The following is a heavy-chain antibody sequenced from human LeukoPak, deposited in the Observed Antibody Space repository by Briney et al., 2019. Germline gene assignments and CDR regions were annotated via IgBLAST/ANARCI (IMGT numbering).Heavy chain of an antibody. D-gene: IGHD3-10*01. CDR2: ISYDGSNK. CDR3: AKDYAYYGSGSYYNDY. Sequence: GRSLRLSCAASGFTFSSYGMHWVRQAPGKGLEWVAVISYDGSNKYYADSVRGRFTISRDNSKNTLYLQMNSLRAEDTAVYYCAKDYAYYGSGSYYNDYWGQGTLVTVSS. V-gene: IGHV3-30*18. J-gene: IGHJ4*02. CDR1: GFTFSSYG.